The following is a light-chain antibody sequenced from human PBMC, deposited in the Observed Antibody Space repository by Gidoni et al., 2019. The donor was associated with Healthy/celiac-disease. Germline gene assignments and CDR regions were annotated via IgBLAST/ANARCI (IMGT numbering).Light chain of an antibody. Sequence: QSVLTQPPSASGTPGQRVTISCSGSSSNIGSNTVNGYQQLPGTAPKLLIYINNQRPSGVPDRFSGSKSGTSASLAISVLQSEDEADYYCAAWDDSLNGVVFGGGTKLTVL. CDR3: AAWDDSLNGVV. CDR1: SSNIGSNT. CDR2: INN. V-gene: IGLV1-44*01. J-gene: IGLJ2*01.